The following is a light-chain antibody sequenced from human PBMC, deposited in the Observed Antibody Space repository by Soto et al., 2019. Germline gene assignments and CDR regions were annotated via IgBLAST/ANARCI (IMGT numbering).Light chain of an antibody. J-gene: IGLJ2*01. V-gene: IGLV2-14*01. CDR2: EVS. Sequence: QSVLAQPASVSGSPGQSITISCTGTSSDVGGYNYVSWYQHYPGKAPKLMICEVSNRPSGVSNRFSGSKSGNTASLTISGLQAEDEADYYCSSYTRSSTVIFGGGT. CDR3: SSYTRSSTVI. CDR1: SSDVGGYNY.